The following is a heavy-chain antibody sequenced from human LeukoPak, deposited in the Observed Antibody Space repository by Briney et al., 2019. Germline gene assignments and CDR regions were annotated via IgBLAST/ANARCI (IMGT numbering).Heavy chain of an antibody. J-gene: IGHJ3*02. D-gene: IGHD3-10*01. CDR2: IYYSGST. V-gene: IGHV4-30-4*01. CDR1: GGSISSGDYY. Sequence: PSQTLSLTCTVSGGSISSGDYYWSWIRQPPGKGLEWIGYIYYSGSTYYNPSLKSRVTISVDTSKNQFSLKLSSVTAADTAVYYCARAPRITMVRGVDDAFDIWGQGTMVTVS. CDR3: ARAPRITMVRGVDDAFDI.